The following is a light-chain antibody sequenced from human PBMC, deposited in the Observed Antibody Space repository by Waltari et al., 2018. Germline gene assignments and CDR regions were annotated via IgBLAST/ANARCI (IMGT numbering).Light chain of an antibody. Sequence: EIVLTHAAGPLSLSPRERATLSCRPSQRVSRSCLACYQQQPGQAPTLLIYAAYSRATGIPDRFSGSGSGTDFTLTISRLEPDDFAVYYCQQCGSSPYTFGQGTKLEIK. V-gene: IGKV3-20*01. CDR3: QQCGSSPYT. CDR2: AAY. CDR1: QRVSRSC. J-gene: IGKJ2*01.